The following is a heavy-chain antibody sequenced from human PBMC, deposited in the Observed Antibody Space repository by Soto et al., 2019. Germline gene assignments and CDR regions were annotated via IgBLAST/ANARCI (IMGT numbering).Heavy chain of an antibody. V-gene: IGHV3-74*01. Sequence: EVQLVESGGGLVQPGGSLRLSCAASGFTFSHYWMYWVRQAPGKGLVWVSRINSDGSVSSYADSVKGRLTISRDNVKNTLYLQMNSLRAGDTAVYYCARGDCVGGTCYSLAGSFYYYMDVWGTGTTVTVFS. CDR1: GFTFSHYW. CDR2: INSDGSVS. D-gene: IGHD2-15*01. J-gene: IGHJ6*03. CDR3: ARGDCVGGTCYSLAGSFYYYMDV.